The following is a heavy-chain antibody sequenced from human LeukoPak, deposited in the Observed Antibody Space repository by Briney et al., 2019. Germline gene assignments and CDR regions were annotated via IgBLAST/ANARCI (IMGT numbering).Heavy chain of an antibody. CDR3: ARAVGRERTPYDYVWGSYRYKTWFDP. V-gene: IGHV3-66*01. CDR2: IYSGGRT. CDR1: GFTVSSNY. Sequence: GGSLRLVCAASGFTVSSNYIGWDRQAPGKGLEWVSGIYSGGRTSYADSVKGRFTISRDNSKNTPYLQMNSLSAEDTALYYGARAVGRERTPYDYVWGSYRYKTWFDPWGQGTLVTVSS. J-gene: IGHJ5*02. D-gene: IGHD3-16*02.